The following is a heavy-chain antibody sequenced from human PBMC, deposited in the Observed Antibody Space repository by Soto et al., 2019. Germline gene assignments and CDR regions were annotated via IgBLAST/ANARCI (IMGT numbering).Heavy chain of an antibody. CDR3: ANDGWVYSGSDCLRGGWYFDL. CDR2: ITYDGSRK. J-gene: IGHJ2*01. CDR1: GFSFSTYG. V-gene: IGHV3-30*18. D-gene: IGHD2-21*02. Sequence: PGWSLRLSCGAFGFSFSTYGMHWVRQAPGKGLEWVASITYDGSRKFYADSVKGRFTISRDNSKNTLYLQMNSLRAEDSALYYWANDGWVYSGSDCLRGGWYFDLWGRGTLVTVSS.